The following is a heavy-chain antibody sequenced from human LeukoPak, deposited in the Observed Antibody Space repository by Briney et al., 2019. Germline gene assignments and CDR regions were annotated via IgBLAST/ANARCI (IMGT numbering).Heavy chain of an antibody. Sequence: GGSLRLSCAASGFTFNNYAMNWVRQAPGKGLEWVSGISGSGTSTFYADPVKGRFTISRGNSENTLYLQMNSLRAEDTAVYHCAKVRSLGLTGYHIFDYWGQGTLATVSS. V-gene: IGHV3-23*01. CDR1: GFTFNNYA. D-gene: IGHD3-9*01. CDR2: ISGSGTST. CDR3: AKVRSLGLTGYHIFDY. J-gene: IGHJ4*02.